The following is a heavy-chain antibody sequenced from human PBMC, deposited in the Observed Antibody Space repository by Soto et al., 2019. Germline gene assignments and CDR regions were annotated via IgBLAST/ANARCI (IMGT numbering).Heavy chain of an antibody. CDR2: INAGNGNT. CDR1: GYTFTSYA. V-gene: IGHV1-3*01. D-gene: IGHD2-15*01. J-gene: IGHJ4*02. CDR3: ARDMYCSGGSCYSDFDY. Sequence: QGQLVQSGAEVKKPGASLKVSCKASGYTFTSYAMHWVRQAPGQRLEWMGWINAGNGNTKYSQKFQGRVTITRDTSASTAYMELSSLRSEATAVYYCARDMYCSGGSCYSDFDYWGKGTLVTVSS.